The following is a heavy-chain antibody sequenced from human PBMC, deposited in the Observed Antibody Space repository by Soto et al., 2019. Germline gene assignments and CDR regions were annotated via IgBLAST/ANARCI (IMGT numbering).Heavy chain of an antibody. CDR2: GYYSGST. D-gene: IGHD3-10*01. CDR1: GTSMTGHF. J-gene: IGHJ5*02. Sequence: PSETLSLTCTVSGTSMTGHFWSWMRQPPGKGLEWIGYGYYSGSTLYNPSFKSRVTISLDTSKNHFSLRLSSVTSADTAVYYCARGVYLSLVRTGWFDPWGQGTLVTVSS. V-gene: IGHV4-59*11. CDR3: ARGVYLSLVRTGWFDP.